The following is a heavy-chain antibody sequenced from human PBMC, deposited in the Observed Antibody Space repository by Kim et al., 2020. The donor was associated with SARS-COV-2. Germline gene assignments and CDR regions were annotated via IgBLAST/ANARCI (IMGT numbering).Heavy chain of an antibody. CDR2: ISSSSSYI. V-gene: IGHV3-21*01. J-gene: IGHJ4*02. Sequence: GGSLRLSCAASGFTFSSYSMNWVRQAPGKGLEWVSSISSSSSYIYYADSVKGRFTISRDNAKNSLYLQMNSLRAEDTAVYYCASVNWNDFHIDYWGQGTLVTVSS. D-gene: IGHD1-1*01. CDR3: ASVNWNDFHIDY. CDR1: GFTFSSYS.